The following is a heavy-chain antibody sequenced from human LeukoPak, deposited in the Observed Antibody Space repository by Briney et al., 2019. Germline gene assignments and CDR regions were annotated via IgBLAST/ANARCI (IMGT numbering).Heavy chain of an antibody. Sequence: PETLSHTRAVHGGSFSGYYWSWIRQPPGKGVEWIGEINHSGSTNYNPSLKSRVTISVDTSKNQFSLKLSSVTAADTAVYYCARGRGRYCSSTSCLRAFDYWGQGTLVTVSS. D-gene: IGHD2-2*01. CDR1: GGSFSGYY. V-gene: IGHV4-34*01. J-gene: IGHJ4*02. CDR3: ARGRGRYCSSTSCLRAFDY. CDR2: INHSGST.